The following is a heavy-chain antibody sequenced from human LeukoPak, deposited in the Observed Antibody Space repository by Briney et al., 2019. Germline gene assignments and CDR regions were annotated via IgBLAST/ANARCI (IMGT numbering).Heavy chain of an antibody. CDR3: ASAVYDSSGYYYDY. Sequence: ASVKVSCKASGYTFTGYYMHWVRQPPGQGLEWMGRINPNSGGTNYAQKFQGRVTMTRDTSISTAYMELSRLRSDDTAVYYSASAVYDSSGYYYDYWGQGTLVTVSS. D-gene: IGHD3-22*01. CDR2: INPNSGGT. CDR1: GYTFTGYY. V-gene: IGHV1-2*06. J-gene: IGHJ4*02.